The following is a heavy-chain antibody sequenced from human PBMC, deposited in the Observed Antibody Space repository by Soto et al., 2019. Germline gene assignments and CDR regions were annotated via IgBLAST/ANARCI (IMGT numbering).Heavy chain of an antibody. D-gene: IGHD4-17*01. CDR1: GGSISSYY. CDR3: ARDLDYGDSEHDAFDI. CDR2: IYYSGST. Sequence: SETLSLTCTVSGGSISSYYWSWIRQPPGKGLEWIGYIYYSGSTNYNPSLKSRVTISVDTSKNQFSLKLSSVTAADTAVYYCARDLDYGDSEHDAFDIWGQGTMVTVSS. J-gene: IGHJ3*02. V-gene: IGHV4-59*01.